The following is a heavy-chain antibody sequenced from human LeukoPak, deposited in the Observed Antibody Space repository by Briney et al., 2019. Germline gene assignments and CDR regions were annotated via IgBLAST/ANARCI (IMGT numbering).Heavy chain of an antibody. CDR2: ISAYNGNT. D-gene: IGHD6-6*01. CDR1: GYTFTSYG. V-gene: IGHV1-18*01. CDR3: AKGSSSSRPYYFDY. J-gene: IGHJ4*02. Sequence: ASVKVSCKASGYTFTSYGISWVRQAPGQGLEWMGWISAYNGNTNYAQKLQGRVTMTTDTSTSTAYMELRSLRAEDTAVYYCAKGSSSSRPYYFDYWGQGTLVTVSS.